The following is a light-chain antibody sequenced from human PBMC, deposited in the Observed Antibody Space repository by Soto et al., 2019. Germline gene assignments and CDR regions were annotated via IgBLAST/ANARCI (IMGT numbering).Light chain of an antibody. V-gene: IGKV3-20*01. CDR2: GAS. CDR1: QSVNNNY. CDR3: QQYGSSGT. J-gene: IGKJ1*01. Sequence: VLTQSPGTLSLSPGERATLSCRASQSVNNNYLAWYQQKPGQSPRLLIYGASSRATDIPDRFIGSGSGTYFTLTISRLEPEDFAVYYCQQYGSSGTFGQGTKVDIK.